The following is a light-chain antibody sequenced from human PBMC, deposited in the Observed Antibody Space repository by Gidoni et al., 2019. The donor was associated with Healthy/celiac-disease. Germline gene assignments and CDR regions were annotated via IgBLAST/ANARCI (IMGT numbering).Light chain of an antibody. CDR2: DAS. Sequence: EIVFPQSPATLSLSPGERATLPCRASQSVSSYLPWYQQKPGQAPRLLTYDASNRATGIPARCSGSGSGTDFTLTSSSLEHEDFAVYYCQQRNSSPYTFGQXTKLEIK. J-gene: IGKJ2*01. CDR1: QSVSSY. CDR3: QQRNSSPYT. V-gene: IGKV3-11*01.